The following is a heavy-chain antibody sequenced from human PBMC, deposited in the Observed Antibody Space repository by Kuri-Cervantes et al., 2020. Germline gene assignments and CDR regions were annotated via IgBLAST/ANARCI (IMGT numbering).Heavy chain of an antibody. D-gene: IGHD1-7*01. CDR1: GGSISSSSYY. Sequence: SETLSLTCTVSGGSISSSSYYWGWIRQPPGKGLEWIGSIYYSGSTYYNPSLKSRVTISVDTSKNQFSLKLSSVTAADTAVYYCARGELSSRRAFDIWGQGTMVTVSS. CDR2: IYYSGST. V-gene: IGHV4-39*07. J-gene: IGHJ3*02. CDR3: ARGELSSRRAFDI.